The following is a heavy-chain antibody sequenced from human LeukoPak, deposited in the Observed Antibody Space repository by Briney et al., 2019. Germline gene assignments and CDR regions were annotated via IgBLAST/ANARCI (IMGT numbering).Heavy chain of an antibody. J-gene: IGHJ3*01. V-gene: IGHV6-1*01. CDR3: AGGSAIDL. D-gene: IGHD6-25*01. Sequence: KCSQTLSLTCAISGDSVSSNSAAWNWIRQSPSRGLQWLGRAYYRSRWFIDYALPVKSRITINPDTSKNQFSLQLNSVTPEDTAVYYCAGGSAIDLWGQGTMVTVSS. CDR2: AYYRSRWFI. CDR1: GDSVSSNSAA.